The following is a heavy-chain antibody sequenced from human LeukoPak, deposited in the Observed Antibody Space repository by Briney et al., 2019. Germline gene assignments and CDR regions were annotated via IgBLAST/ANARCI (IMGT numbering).Heavy chain of an antibody. Sequence: PGGSLRLSCAASGFTFSSYSMNWVRQAPGKGLEWVSSISSGSSYIYYADSVKGRFTISRDNAKNSLYLQMNSLRAEDTAVYYCARDRHRYSYDTGGYPPYWGQGTLVTVSS. CDR3: ARDRHRYSYDTGGYPPY. D-gene: IGHD3-22*01. CDR2: ISSGSSYI. J-gene: IGHJ4*02. V-gene: IGHV3-21*01. CDR1: GFTFSSYS.